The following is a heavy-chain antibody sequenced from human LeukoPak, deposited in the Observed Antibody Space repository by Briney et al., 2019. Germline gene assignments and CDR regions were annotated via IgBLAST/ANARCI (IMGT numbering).Heavy chain of an antibody. Sequence: SGGSLRLSCAASGFTFSSYGMHWVRQAPGKGLEWVAVISYDGSNKYYADSVKGRFTISRDNSKNTLYLQMNSLRAEDTAVYYCAKATEFDYWGQGTLVTVSS. CDR2: ISYDGSNK. CDR3: AKATEFDY. CDR1: GFTFSSYG. J-gene: IGHJ4*02. V-gene: IGHV3-30*18.